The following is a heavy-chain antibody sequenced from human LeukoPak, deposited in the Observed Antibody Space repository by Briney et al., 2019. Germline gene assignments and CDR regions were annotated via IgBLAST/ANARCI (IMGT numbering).Heavy chain of an antibody. J-gene: IGHJ4*02. CDR2: ISGSGGST. CDR1: GFTFSSYA. Sequence: GGSLRLSCAASGFTFSSYAMSWVRQAPGKGLEWVSAISGSGGSTYYADSVKGRFTISRDNSKNTLYLQMSSLRAEDTAVYYCAKTPIGWELPSWGQGTLVTVSS. V-gene: IGHV3-23*01. CDR3: AKTPIGWELPS. D-gene: IGHD1-26*01.